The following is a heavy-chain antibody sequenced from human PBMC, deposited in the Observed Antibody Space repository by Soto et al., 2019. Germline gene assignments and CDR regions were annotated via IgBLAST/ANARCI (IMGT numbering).Heavy chain of an antibody. CDR1: GFTFSSYE. Sequence: RLSCAASGFTFSSYEMNWVRQAPGKGLEWVSYISSSGSTIYYADSVKGRFTISRDNAKNSLYLQMNSLRAEDTAVYYCARDLDYTYYYYGMDVWGQGTTVTVSS. V-gene: IGHV3-48*03. CDR3: ARDLDYTYYYYGMDV. J-gene: IGHJ6*02. CDR2: ISSSGSTI. D-gene: IGHD4-4*01.